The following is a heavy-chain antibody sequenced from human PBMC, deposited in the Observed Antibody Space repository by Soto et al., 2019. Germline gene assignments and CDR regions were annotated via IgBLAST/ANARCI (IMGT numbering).Heavy chain of an antibody. Sequence: EVQLVESGGGLVKPGGSLRLSCAASGFTFSSYSMNWVRQAPGKGLEWVSSISSSSSYIYYADSVKGRFTISRDNAKNSLYLQMNSLRAEDTAVYYCARGGTDTAMVTRGMDVWGQGTTVTVSS. CDR1: GFTFSSYS. J-gene: IGHJ6*02. CDR2: ISSSSSYI. CDR3: ARGGTDTAMVTRGMDV. V-gene: IGHV3-21*01. D-gene: IGHD5-18*01.